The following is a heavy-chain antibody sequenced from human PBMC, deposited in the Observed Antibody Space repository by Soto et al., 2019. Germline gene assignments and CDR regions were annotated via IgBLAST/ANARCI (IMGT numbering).Heavy chain of an antibody. J-gene: IGHJ4*02. V-gene: IGHV3-33*01. CDR3: ARDEVGYSYGRGANYFDY. CDR2: IWYDGSNK. Sequence: QVQLVESGGGVVQPGRSLRLSCAASGFTFSSYGMHWVRQAPGKGLEWVAVIWYDGSNKYYADSVKGRFTISRDNSKNTLYLQMNSLRADDTAVYYCARDEVGYSYGRGANYFDYWGQGTLVTVSS. D-gene: IGHD5-18*01. CDR1: GFTFSSYG.